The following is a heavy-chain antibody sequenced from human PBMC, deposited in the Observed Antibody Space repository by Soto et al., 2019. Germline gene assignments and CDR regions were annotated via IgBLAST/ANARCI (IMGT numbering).Heavy chain of an antibody. J-gene: IGHJ6*02. Sequence: GESLKISCEGSGYSFTNYWIGWVRQMPGKGLEWMGIIYPGDSETRYNPSFQGQVTISADKSINTAYLQWSSLKASDTAMYYCARHSYCSSTSCYYYYGMDVWGQGTTVTVSS. CDR3: ARHSYCSSTSCYYYYGMDV. D-gene: IGHD2-2*01. CDR1: GYSFTNYW. CDR2: IYPGDSET. V-gene: IGHV5-51*01.